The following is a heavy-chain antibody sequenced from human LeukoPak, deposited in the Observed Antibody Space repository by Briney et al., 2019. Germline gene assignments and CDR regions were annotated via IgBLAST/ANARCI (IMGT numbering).Heavy chain of an antibody. CDR1: GFTFSNHG. D-gene: IGHD4-17*01. CDR3: AREAYYGDYSLSYFDY. V-gene: IGHV3-7*01. Sequence: GGSLRLSCAASGFTFSNHGMNWVRQAPGKGLEWVANIKQDGSEKYYVDSVKGRFTISRDNAKNSLYLQMNSLRAEDTAVYYCAREAYYGDYSLSYFDYWGQGTLVTVSS. J-gene: IGHJ4*02. CDR2: IKQDGSEK.